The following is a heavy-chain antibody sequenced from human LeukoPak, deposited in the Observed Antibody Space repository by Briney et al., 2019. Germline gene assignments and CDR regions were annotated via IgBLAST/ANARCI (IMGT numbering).Heavy chain of an antibody. CDR3: ARLKGRIAAAGTGWFDP. Sequence: PSETLSLTCAVYGGSFSGYYWSWIRQPPGKGLEWIGEINHSGSTNYNPSLKSRVTISVDTSKNQFSLKLSSVTAADTAVYYCARLKGRIAAAGTGWFDPWGQGTLVTVSS. J-gene: IGHJ5*02. CDR2: INHSGST. CDR1: GGSFSGYY. D-gene: IGHD6-13*01. V-gene: IGHV4-34*01.